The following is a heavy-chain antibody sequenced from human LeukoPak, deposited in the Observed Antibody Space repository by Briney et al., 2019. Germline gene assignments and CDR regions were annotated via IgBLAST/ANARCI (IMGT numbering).Heavy chain of an antibody. V-gene: IGHV4-59*01. CDR3: ARDQLAAAGTLYYYYYGMDV. Sequence: KPSETLSLTCTVSGGSISSYYWSWIRQPPGKGLEWIGYIYYSGSTNDNPSLKSRVTISVDTSKNQFSLKLSSVTAADTAVYYCARDQLAAAGTLYYYYYGMDVWGQGTTVTVSS. CDR1: GGSISSYY. J-gene: IGHJ6*02. CDR2: IYYSGST. D-gene: IGHD6-13*01.